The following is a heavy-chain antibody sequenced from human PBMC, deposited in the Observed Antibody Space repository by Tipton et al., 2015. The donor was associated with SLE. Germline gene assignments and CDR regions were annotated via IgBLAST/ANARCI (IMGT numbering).Heavy chain of an antibody. D-gene: IGHD2-15*01. Sequence: TLSLTCAVYGGSFSGYYWSWIRQPPGKGLEWIGEINHSGSTNYNPSLKSRVTISVDTSKNQFSLKLSSVTAADTAVYYCARAEGSWDAFDIWGQGKMVTVSS. J-gene: IGHJ3*02. CDR2: INHSGST. V-gene: IGHV4-34*01. CDR1: GGSFSGYY. CDR3: ARAEGSWDAFDI.